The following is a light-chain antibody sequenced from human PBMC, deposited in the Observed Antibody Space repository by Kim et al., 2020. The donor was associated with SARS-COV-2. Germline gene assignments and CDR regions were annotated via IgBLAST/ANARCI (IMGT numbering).Light chain of an antibody. CDR1: QSVSGN. CDR2: GAS. CDR3: QQYNQWPPIT. Sequence: EVVMTQSPASLSVSPGERATLSCRASQSVSGNLAWYQQKPGQAPKLLIHGASTRATGIPVRISGSGSGTEFTLTISSLQSEDSGVYYCQQYNQWPPITFGQGTRLESK. J-gene: IGKJ5*01. V-gene: IGKV3-15*01.